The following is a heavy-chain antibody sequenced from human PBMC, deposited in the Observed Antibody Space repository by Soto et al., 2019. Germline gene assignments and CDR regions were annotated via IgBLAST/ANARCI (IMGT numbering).Heavy chain of an antibody. Sequence: EVQLVASGGGLVQPGGSLRLSCAGSGFTFGSHWMHWVRQAPGKGLVWVARINGDGSNRNYADSVKGRFTISRDNAKNTLYLQMNSLRAEDTAVFYCAKGGIDLAAPDYWGQGTLVTVSS. D-gene: IGHD6-25*01. CDR1: GFTFGSHW. CDR2: INGDGSNR. J-gene: IGHJ4*02. V-gene: IGHV3-74*01. CDR3: AKGGIDLAAPDY.